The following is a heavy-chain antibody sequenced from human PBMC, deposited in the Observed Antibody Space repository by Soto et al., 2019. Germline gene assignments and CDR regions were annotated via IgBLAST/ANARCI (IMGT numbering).Heavy chain of an antibody. CDR1: GFTFGSYW. CDR3: SRETLWFGESPKS. CDR2: INGDGRIT. D-gene: IGHD3-10*01. V-gene: IGHV3-74*01. Sequence: EVHLVESGGGSDQPGGSLRISCGASGFTFGSYWMDWVRQAPGKGLVWVSRINGDGRITTYADSVKGRFTISRDNAGSTLYLQMNSLRVDDTAVYYCSRETLWFGESPKSGGQGTLVTVSS. J-gene: IGHJ4*02.